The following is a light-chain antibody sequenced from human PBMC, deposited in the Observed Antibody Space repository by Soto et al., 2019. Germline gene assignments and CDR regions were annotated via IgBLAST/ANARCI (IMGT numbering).Light chain of an antibody. CDR2: AAS. Sequence: DIQMTQSPSSLSASVGDRVTITCRASQSISTYLNWYQQKPGQAPKLLIYAASNLQSGVPSRFSGSGSGTDLTLTISSLQPEDLARYYCQQSYSTLWTFGQGTKVEIK. CDR1: QSISTY. J-gene: IGKJ1*01. V-gene: IGKV1-39*01. CDR3: QQSYSTLWT.